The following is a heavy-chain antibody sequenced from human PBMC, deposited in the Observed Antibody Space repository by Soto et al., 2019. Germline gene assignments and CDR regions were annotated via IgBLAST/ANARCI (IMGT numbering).Heavy chain of an antibody. D-gene: IGHD5-18*01. Sequence: GASVKVSCKASGYTFTGYYMHCVRQAPGQGLEWMGWINPNSGGTNYAQKFQGWVTMTRDTSISTAYMELSRLRSDDTAVYYCARAEYSYGRLFDYWGQGTLVTVSS. CDR1: GYTFTGYY. CDR3: ARAEYSYGRLFDY. V-gene: IGHV1-2*04. CDR2: INPNSGGT. J-gene: IGHJ4*02.